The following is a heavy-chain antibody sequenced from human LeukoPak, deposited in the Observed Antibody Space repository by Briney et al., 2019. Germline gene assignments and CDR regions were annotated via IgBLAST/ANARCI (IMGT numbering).Heavy chain of an antibody. Sequence: GGSLRLSCAASGFTFSSYEMNWVRQAPGKGLEWVSSISSSSSYIYYADSVKGRFTISRDNAKNSLYLQMNSLRAEDTAVYCARVSPNTVTTLQYFDYWGQGTLVTVSS. V-gene: IGHV3-21*01. D-gene: IGHD4-17*01. CDR1: GFTFSSYE. CDR2: ISSSSSYI. J-gene: IGHJ4*02. CDR3: ARVSPNTVTTLQYFDY.